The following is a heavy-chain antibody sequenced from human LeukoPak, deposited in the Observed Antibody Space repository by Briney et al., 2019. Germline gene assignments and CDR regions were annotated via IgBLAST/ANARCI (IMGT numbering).Heavy chain of an antibody. J-gene: IGHJ4*02. V-gene: IGHV3-74*01. CDR3: ATTPTYSSRRFDC. CDR2: INSDASSS. D-gene: IGHD2-2*01. Sequence: GGSLRLSCVASGFTFSSSWMHWVRQAPGQGLGWVSRINSDASSSSYADSVKGRFTISRDNAKNTLFLQMNSLRVEDTGVYYCATTPTYSSRRFDCWGQGVLVTVSS. CDR1: GFTFSSSW.